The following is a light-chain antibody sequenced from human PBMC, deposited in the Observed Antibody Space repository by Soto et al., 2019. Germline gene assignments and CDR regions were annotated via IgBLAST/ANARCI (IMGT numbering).Light chain of an antibody. Sequence: QSALTQPASVSGSPGQSITISCAGTNSDVGGHNLVSWYQQHPGKAPKLMIYEVTKRPSGVSNRFSGSKSGNTASLTISGLQAEDEAGYYFCSYASRSTLVFGGGTKLTVL. CDR1: NSDVGGHNL. J-gene: IGLJ2*01. CDR2: EVT. CDR3: CSYASRSTLV. V-gene: IGLV2-23*02.